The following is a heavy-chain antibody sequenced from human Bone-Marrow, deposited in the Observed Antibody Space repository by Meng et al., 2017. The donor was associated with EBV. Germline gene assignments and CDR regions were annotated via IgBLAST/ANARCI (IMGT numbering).Heavy chain of an antibody. V-gene: IGHV1-3*01. CDR2: IDVGNANT. CDR3: ARRYYVVTGYYYFDF. CDR1: GYTFRSYA. J-gene: IGHJ4*02. D-gene: IGHD3-22*01. Sequence: QVQLVQSGAEVKKPGASVKVSCKASGYTFRSYAIHWVRQAPGQSLEWMGWIDVGNANTKYSQKFQDRVTITRETFASTVYMELSRLTSEDTAVYYCARRYYVVTGYYYFDFWGQGTLVTVSS.